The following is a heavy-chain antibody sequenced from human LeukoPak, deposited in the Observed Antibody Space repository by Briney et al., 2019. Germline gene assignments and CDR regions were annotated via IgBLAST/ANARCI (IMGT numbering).Heavy chain of an antibody. D-gene: IGHD3-16*01. Sequence: SQTLSLTCTVSGGSISSGGYSWSWIRQHPGKGLEWIGYIYYIGSTYYNPSLKSRVTISVDTSKNQFSLKLSSVTAADTAVYYCARGGRAPVDYWGQGTLVTVSS. V-gene: IGHV4-31*03. CDR3: ARGGRAPVDY. CDR1: GGSISSGGYS. J-gene: IGHJ4*02. CDR2: IYYIGST.